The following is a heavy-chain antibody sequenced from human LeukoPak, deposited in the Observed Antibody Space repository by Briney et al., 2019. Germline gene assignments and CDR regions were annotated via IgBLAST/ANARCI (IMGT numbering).Heavy chain of an antibody. V-gene: IGHV3-48*03. D-gene: IGHD3-22*01. Sequence: GGSLRLSCAASGFTFSSYEMNWVRQAPEKGLEWVSYISSSGSTIYYADSVKGRFTISRDNAKNSLYLQMNSLRAEDTAVYYCARENYYDSSGYLGYWGQGTLVTVSS. CDR1: GFTFSSYE. CDR3: ARENYYDSSGYLGY. CDR2: ISSSGSTI. J-gene: IGHJ4*02.